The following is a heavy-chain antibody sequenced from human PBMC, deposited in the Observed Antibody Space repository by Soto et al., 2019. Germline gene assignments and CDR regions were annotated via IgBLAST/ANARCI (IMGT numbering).Heavy chain of an antibody. Sequence: EVQLLESGGGLVQPGGSLRLSCAASGFTFSSYAMSWVHQAPGKGLEWVSAISGSGGSTYYADSVKGRFTISRDNSKNTLYLQMNSLRAEDTAVYYCAKVWFGELLAPPFDYWGQGTLVTVSS. CDR3: AKVWFGELLAPPFDY. CDR2: ISGSGGST. D-gene: IGHD3-10*01. V-gene: IGHV3-23*01. CDR1: GFTFSSYA. J-gene: IGHJ4*02.